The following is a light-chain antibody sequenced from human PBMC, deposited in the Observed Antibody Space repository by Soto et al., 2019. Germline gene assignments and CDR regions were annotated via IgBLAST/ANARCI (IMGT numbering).Light chain of an antibody. CDR1: QSFRGL. CDR3: YQRQMWPIT. Sequence: EVVLTQSPVTLSLSPGERATLSCRASQSFRGLLAWYQQKPGQAPRLLIYDAYSRATGIPPRFSGRGSGTDFTVTISSLEPEESAVYYCYQRQMWPITFGQGTRVEI. CDR2: DAY. V-gene: IGKV3-11*01. J-gene: IGKJ5*01.